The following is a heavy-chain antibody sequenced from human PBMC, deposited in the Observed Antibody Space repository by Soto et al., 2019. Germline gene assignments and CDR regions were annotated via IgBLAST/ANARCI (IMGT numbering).Heavy chain of an antibody. V-gene: IGHV3-64*01. J-gene: IGHJ6*03. D-gene: IGHD2-15*01. CDR1: GFTFSSYG. CDR2: ISSNGGST. Sequence: GGSLRLSCAASGFTFSSYGMHWVRQAPGKGLEYVTAISSNGGSTYYGNSVKGRFTISRDNSRNTLYLQMGSLRAEDMAVYYCARVVVAASLYGDYYYFMDVWGQGTTVTVSS. CDR3: ARVVVAASLYGDYYYFMDV.